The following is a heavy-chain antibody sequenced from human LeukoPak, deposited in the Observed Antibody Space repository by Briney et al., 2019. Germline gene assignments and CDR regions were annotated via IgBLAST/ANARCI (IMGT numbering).Heavy chain of an antibody. CDR2: ISSSSSYI. CDR1: GFTFSSYS. J-gene: IGHJ4*02. V-gene: IGHV3-21*01. D-gene: IGHD1-26*01. CDR3: AREDGIVGASDY. Sequence: GGSLRLSCAASGFTFSSYSMNWVRQAPGKGLEWVSSISSSSSYIYYADSVKGRFTISRDNAKNSLYLQMNSLRAEDTAVYYCAREDGIVGASDYWGQGTLVIVSS.